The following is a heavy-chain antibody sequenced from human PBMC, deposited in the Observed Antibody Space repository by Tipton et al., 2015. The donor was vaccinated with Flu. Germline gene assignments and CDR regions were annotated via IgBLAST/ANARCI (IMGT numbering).Heavy chain of an antibody. CDR1: GYTLTGYY. CDR3: ATVKPTGYLGTAAGWFDT. V-gene: IGHV1-2*02. Sequence: QLVQSGAEMRKPGASVKVSCKASGYTLTGYYMHWVRQAPGQGREWMGWINTNSGGTNSAQTFQGRVTMTRDTSINTAYMGMTSLTSDDTAVYYCATVKPTGYLGTAAGWFDTWGQGTLVSV. CDR2: INTNSGGT. J-gene: IGHJ5*02. D-gene: IGHD6-13*01.